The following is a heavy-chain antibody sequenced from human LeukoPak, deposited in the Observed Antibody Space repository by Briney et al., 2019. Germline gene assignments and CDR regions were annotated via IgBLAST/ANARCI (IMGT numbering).Heavy chain of an antibody. Sequence: GASLRLSCAASGFTFRNYAMSWRRQAPGKGLEGVSSILGSGASTYYADSVKGRFTISRDNSKKTLYLPMNSLRDEDTAIYYCVKWGDYDILTNYYLPDYWGERSLVSVSS. D-gene: IGHD3-9*01. CDR1: GFTFRNYA. CDR3: VKWGDYDILTNYYLPDY. CDR2: ILGSGAST. V-gene: IGHV3-23*01. J-gene: IGHJ4*02.